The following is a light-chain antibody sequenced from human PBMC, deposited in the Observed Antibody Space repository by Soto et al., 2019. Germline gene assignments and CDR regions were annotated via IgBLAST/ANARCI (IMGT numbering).Light chain of an antibody. Sequence: QSVLTQPPSASGTPGQRVTISCSGSSSNIGSNTVNWYQQLPGTAPKLLIYSNNQRPSRVPDRFSGSKSGTSASLAISGLQSEDEADYYCAAWDDSLNAEVFGGGTKLTVL. V-gene: IGLV1-44*01. CDR2: SNN. CDR3: AAWDDSLNAEV. CDR1: SSNIGSNT. J-gene: IGLJ2*01.